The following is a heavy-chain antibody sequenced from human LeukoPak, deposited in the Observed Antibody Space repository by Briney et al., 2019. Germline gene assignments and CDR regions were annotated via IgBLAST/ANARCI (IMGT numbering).Heavy chain of an antibody. CDR1: GFTFSTYN. D-gene: IGHD3-22*01. V-gene: IGHV3-21*01. Sequence: PGGSLRLSCAASGFTFSTYNMTWVRQAPGKGLEWVSSISSSSSYIYYADSVKGRFTISRDNAKNSLYLQMNSLRAEDTAVYYCAKDRRDYDSSGYYSGFDYWGQGTLVTVSS. J-gene: IGHJ4*02. CDR3: AKDRRDYDSSGYYSGFDY. CDR2: ISSSSSYI.